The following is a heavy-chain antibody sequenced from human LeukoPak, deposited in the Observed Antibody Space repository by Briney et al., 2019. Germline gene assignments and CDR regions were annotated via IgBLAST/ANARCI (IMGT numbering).Heavy chain of an antibody. CDR2: INPNGGGA. V-gene: IGHV1-2*02. CDR1: GYTFTDYY. Sequence: ASVKVSCKASGYTFTDYYIHWVRQASGQGLEWMGWINPNGGGAHYAQKFQGRVTMTRDASISTAYMEVSRLTYDDTAVYYCARVKGIRLAGPTFDYWGQGTLVTVSS. J-gene: IGHJ4*02. D-gene: IGHD6-19*01. CDR3: ARVKGIRLAGPTFDY.